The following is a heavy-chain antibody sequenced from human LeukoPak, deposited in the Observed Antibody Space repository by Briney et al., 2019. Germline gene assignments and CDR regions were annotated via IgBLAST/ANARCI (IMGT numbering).Heavy chain of an antibody. CDR1: GFTFDDYA. D-gene: IGHD3-16*01. Sequence: GGSLRLSCAASGFTFDDYAMHWVRHAPGKGLEWVSGISWNSGSIGYADSVKGRLTISRDNAKNSLYLQMNSLRAEDTALYYCAKDIRQYDYVWGSYFDYWGQGTLVTVSS. J-gene: IGHJ4*02. CDR3: AKDIRQYDYVWGSYFDY. CDR2: ISWNSGSI. V-gene: IGHV3-9*01.